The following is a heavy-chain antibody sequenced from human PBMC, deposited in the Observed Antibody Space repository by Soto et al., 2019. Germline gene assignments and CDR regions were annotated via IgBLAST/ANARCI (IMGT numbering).Heavy chain of an antibody. CDR1: GFTVSSNY. J-gene: IGHJ3*02. D-gene: IGHD1-1*01. CDR3: ARVSLILNDAGADAFDI. CDR2: IYSGGST. Sequence: EVQLVESGGGLVQPGGSLRLSCAASGFTVSSNYMSWVRQAPGKGLVWVSVIYSGGSTYYADSVKDRFTISRENSKNTLQLHMNSLRAEDTAVYDCARVSLILNDAGADAFDIWGQGTIVTVSS. V-gene: IGHV3-66*01.